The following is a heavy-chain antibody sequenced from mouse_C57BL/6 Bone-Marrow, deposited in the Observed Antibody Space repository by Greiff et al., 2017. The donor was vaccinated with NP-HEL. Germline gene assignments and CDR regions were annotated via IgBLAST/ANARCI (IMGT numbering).Heavy chain of an antibody. Sequence: VQLQQSGAELMKPGASVKLSCKATGYTFTGYWIEWVKQRPGHGLEWIGEILPGSGSTNYNEKFKSKATLTVDKPSSTAYMQLSSLTSEDSAVYYCAREGSSYYWYFDVWGTGTTVTVSS. CDR1: GYTFTGYW. D-gene: IGHD1-1*01. J-gene: IGHJ1*03. CDR3: AREGSSYYWYFDV. CDR2: ILPGSGST. V-gene: IGHV1-9*01.